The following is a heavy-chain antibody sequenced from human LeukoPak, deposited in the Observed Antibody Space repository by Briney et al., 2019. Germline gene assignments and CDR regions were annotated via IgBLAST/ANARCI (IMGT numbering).Heavy chain of an antibody. Sequence: SETLSLTCAVYGGSFSGYYWSWIRQPPGKGLEWIGEINHGGSTNYNPSLKSRVTISVDTSKNQFSLKLSSVTAADTAVYYCARGLNGGVRSPTWGQGTLVTVSS. CDR2: INHGGST. CDR3: ARGLNGGVRSPT. V-gene: IGHV4-34*01. J-gene: IGHJ4*02. CDR1: GGSFSGYY. D-gene: IGHD3-16*01.